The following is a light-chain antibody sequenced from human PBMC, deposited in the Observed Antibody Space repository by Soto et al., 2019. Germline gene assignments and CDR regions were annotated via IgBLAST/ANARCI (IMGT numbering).Light chain of an antibody. CDR3: QQYNNWPHALT. Sequence: EIVMTQSPATLCVSPGERATLSCTASQSVSSNLAWYQQKPGQAPRLLIYGASTRATDIPARFSGSGSGTEFTLTISSLQSEDFAVYYCQQYNNWPHALTFGGGTKVEIK. V-gene: IGKV3-15*01. J-gene: IGKJ4*01. CDR2: GAS. CDR1: QSVSSN.